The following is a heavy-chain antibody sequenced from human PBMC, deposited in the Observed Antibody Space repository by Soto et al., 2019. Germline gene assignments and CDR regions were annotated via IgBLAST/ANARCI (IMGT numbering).Heavy chain of an antibody. CDR3: AKVDQLLPESNYYDILTGYQGADAFDI. J-gene: IGHJ3*02. CDR1: GFTFSSYA. V-gene: IGHV3-23*01. D-gene: IGHD3-9*01. CDR2: ISGSGGST. Sequence: GGSLRLSCAASGFTFSSYAMSWVRQAPGKGLEWVSAISGSGGSTYYADSVKGRFTISRDNSKNTLYLQMNSLRAEDTAVYYCAKVDQLLPESNYYDILTGYQGADAFDIWGQGTMVTVSS.